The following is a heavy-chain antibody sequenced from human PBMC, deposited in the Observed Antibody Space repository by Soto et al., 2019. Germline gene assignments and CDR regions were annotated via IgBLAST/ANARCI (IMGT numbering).Heavy chain of an antibody. Sequence: SETLSLTCAVSGGSISSGGYYWSLIRQPPGKGLEWIGYIYHSGSTYYNPSLKSRVTISVDRSKNQFSLKLSSVTAADTAVYYCARDSSSYYYYYGMDVWGQATTVTVYS. CDR1: GGSISSGGYY. D-gene: IGHD6-6*01. J-gene: IGHJ6*02. CDR3: ARDSSSYYYYYGMDV. V-gene: IGHV4-30-2*01. CDR2: IYHSGST.